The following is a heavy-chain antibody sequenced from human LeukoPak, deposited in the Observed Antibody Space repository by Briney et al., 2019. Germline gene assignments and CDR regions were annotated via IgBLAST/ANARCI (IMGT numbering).Heavy chain of an antibody. CDR1: GFTFSSYG. J-gene: IGHJ4*02. Sequence: GGSLRLSCAASGFTFSSYGMHWVRQAPGKGLEWVAVISYDGSNKYYADFVKGRFTISRDNSKNTLYLQMNSLRAEDTAVYYCAKDWEMATILSGIDYWGQGTLVTVSS. CDR3: AKDWEMATILSGIDY. CDR2: ISYDGSNK. V-gene: IGHV3-30*18. D-gene: IGHD5-24*01.